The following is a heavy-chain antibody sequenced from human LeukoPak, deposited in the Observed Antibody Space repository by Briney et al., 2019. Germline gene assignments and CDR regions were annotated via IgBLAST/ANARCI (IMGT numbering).Heavy chain of an antibody. CDR3: ARTVGWQWLVRGGYYFDY. D-gene: IGHD6-19*01. J-gene: IGHJ4*02. V-gene: IGHV4-39*07. Sequence: PSETLSLTCTVSGGSISSSSYYWGWIRQPPGKGLEWIGSIYYSGSTYYNPSLKSRVTISVDTSKNQFSLKLSSVTAADTAVYYCARTVGWQWLVRGGYYFDYWGQGTLVTVSS. CDR2: IYYSGST. CDR1: GGSISSSSYY.